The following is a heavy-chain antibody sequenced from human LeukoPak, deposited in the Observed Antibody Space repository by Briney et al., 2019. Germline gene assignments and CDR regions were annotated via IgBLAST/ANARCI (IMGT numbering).Heavy chain of an antibody. CDR1: GYTFTGCY. V-gene: IGHV1-2*02. D-gene: IGHD1-1*01. Sequence: ASVKVSCKASGYTFTGCYMHWVRQAPGQGLERMGWINPKSGGTNYELKFQGRVIMTRDTSISTAYMELSSLRSDDTAVYYCARHMTTANNWFDPWGQGPLVTVSS. J-gene: IGHJ5*02. CDR2: INPKSGGT. CDR3: ARHMTTANNWFDP.